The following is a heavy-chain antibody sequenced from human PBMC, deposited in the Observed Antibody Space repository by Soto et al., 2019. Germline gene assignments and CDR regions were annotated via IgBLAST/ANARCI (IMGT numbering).Heavy chain of an antibody. D-gene: IGHD2-2*01. J-gene: IGHJ6*02. CDR2: IKSKTDGGTT. Sequence: EVQLLESGGGLVKPGGSLRLSCAASGFTFSNTWMNWVRQAPGKGLEWVGRIKSKTDGGTTDYAAPVKGRFTISRDDSKNTLYLQMNRLKTEDTAVHYSNTSVVVPAARYYYYYGMDVWGQGNTVTVSS. CDR3: NTSVVVPAARYYYYYGMDV. V-gene: IGHV3-15*07. CDR1: GFTFSNTW.